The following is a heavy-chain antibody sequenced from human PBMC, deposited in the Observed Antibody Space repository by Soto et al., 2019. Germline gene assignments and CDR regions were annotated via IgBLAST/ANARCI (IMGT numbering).Heavy chain of an antibody. CDR2: IYHSGST. CDR1: GGSISGSNW. CDR3: PRDAGPVARYNWFDP. Sequence: QVQLQESGPGLVKPSGTLSLTCAVSGGSISGSNWWSWVRQPPGKGLEWIGEIYHSGSTNYNHSLKTRVTISVDKSNNQLSLKLSSLTVADKAVYYSPRDAGPVARYNWFDPWGQGTLVTVSS. J-gene: IGHJ5*02. V-gene: IGHV4-4*02. D-gene: IGHD2-15*01.